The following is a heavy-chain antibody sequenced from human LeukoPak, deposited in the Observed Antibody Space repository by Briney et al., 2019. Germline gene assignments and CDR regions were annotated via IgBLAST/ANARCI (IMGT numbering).Heavy chain of an antibody. CDR2: INPNSGGT. CDR3: ARAVAGRERKIDY. Sequence: GASVKVSCKASGYTFTGYYMHWVRQAPGQGLEWMGWINPNSGGTNYAQKFQGRVTMTGDTSISTAYMELSRLRSDDTAVYYCARAVAGRERKIDYWGQGTLVTVSS. V-gene: IGHV1-2*02. J-gene: IGHJ4*02. D-gene: IGHD6-19*01. CDR1: GYTFTGYY.